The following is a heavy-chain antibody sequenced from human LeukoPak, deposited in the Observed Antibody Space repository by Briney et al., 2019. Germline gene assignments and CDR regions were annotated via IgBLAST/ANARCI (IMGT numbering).Heavy chain of an antibody. Sequence: PGGSLRLSCAASGFTFSSYSMSWVRQAPGKGLEWVSSISSSSSYIYYADSVKGRFTISRDNAKNSLYLQMNSLRAEDTAVYYCARDREPITMVRGVDYWGQGTLVTVSS. CDR1: GFTFSSYS. J-gene: IGHJ4*02. V-gene: IGHV3-21*01. CDR2: ISSSSSYI. CDR3: ARDREPITMVRGVDY. D-gene: IGHD3-10*01.